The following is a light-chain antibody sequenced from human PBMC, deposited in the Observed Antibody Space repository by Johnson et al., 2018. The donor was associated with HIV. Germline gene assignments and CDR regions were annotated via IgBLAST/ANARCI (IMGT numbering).Light chain of an antibody. CDR3: ATWDSSLRWV. CDR2: KNN. J-gene: IGLJ1*01. V-gene: IGLV1-51*02. CDR1: SSTIGNKY. Sequence: QSVLTQPPSVSAAPGQKVTISCSGSSSTIGNKYVSWYQILPGTAPKLLIYKNNQRPSGIPDRFSGSKYGTSATLGITGLQTGDEADYYCATWDSSLRWVFGTGTKVTVL.